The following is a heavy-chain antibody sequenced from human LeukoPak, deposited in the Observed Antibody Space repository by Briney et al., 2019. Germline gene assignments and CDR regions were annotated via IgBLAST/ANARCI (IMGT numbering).Heavy chain of an antibody. CDR2: IKSKTDGGTI. CDR1: GFTFSNAW. V-gene: IGHV3-15*01. Sequence: GGSLRLSWAASGFTFSNAWMSWVRQAPGKGLEWVGRIKSKTDGGTIDYAAPVKGRFTISRDDSKNTLYLQMNSLQTEDTAVYYCTSQAVVAATTIDYWGQGTLVTVSS. CDR3: TSQAVVAATTIDY. D-gene: IGHD2-15*01. J-gene: IGHJ4*02.